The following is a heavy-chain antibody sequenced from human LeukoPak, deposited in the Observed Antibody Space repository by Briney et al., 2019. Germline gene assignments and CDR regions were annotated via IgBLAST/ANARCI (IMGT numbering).Heavy chain of an antibody. J-gene: IGHJ3*02. CDR1: GFSFSSNW. V-gene: IGHV3-7*01. CDR3: AVPNTAMVGRWSDAFDI. D-gene: IGHD5-18*01. CDR2: IKRDGSQK. Sequence: GGSLRLSCAAPGFSFSSNWMGWVRQAPGKGLEWVAHIKRDGSQKYYLDSVKGRFTISRDNAKNSLYLQMNSLRVEDTAVYYCAVPNTAMVGRWSDAFDIWGQGTMVTVSS.